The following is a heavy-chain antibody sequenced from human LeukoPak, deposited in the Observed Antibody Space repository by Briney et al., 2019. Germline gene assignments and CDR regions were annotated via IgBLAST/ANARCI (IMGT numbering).Heavy chain of an antibody. J-gene: IGHJ4*02. CDR1: GYTFTSYY. Sequence: GASLKVSCKASGYTFTSYYMHWVRQAPGQGLEWMGIINPSGGSTSYAQKFQGRVTMTRDTSTSTVYMELSSLRSEDTAVYYCARDQGESGSYSAFDYWGQGTLVTVSS. CDR3: ARDQGESGSYSAFDY. CDR2: INPSGGST. D-gene: IGHD1-26*01. V-gene: IGHV1-46*01.